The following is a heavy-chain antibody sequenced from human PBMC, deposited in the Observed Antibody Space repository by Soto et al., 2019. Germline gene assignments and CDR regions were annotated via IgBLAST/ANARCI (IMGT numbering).Heavy chain of an antibody. CDR3: ARHGGSYSFDY. Sequence: SETLSLTCTVTGGTTSSYYWSWLRQPPGKGLEWIGYNSYSGSTDYNPSLKSRVTISVDTSKNQFSLKLSSATAADTAVYYCARHGGSYSFDYWGQGTLVTVSS. CDR2: NSYSGST. J-gene: IGHJ4*02. D-gene: IGHD1-26*01. V-gene: IGHV4-59*08. CDR1: GGTTSSYY.